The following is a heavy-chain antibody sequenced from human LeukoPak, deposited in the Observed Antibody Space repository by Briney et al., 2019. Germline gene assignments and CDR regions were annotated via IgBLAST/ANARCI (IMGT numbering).Heavy chain of an antibody. CDR1: GYTFTTYY. CDR3: ARLPKTYYDFWSGYPHSDAFDI. CDR2: INPNSGGT. J-gene: IGHJ3*02. Sequence: ASVKVSCKASGYTFTTYYLHWVRQAPGQGLEWMGWINPNSGGTNYAQKFQGRVTMTRDTSISTAYMELSRLRSDDTAVYYCARLPKTYYDFWSGYPHSDAFDIWGQGTMVTVSS. D-gene: IGHD3-3*01. V-gene: IGHV1-2*02.